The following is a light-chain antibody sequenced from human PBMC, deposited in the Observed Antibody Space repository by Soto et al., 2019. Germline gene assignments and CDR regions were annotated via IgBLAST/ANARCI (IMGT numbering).Light chain of an antibody. V-gene: IGKV3-20*01. Sequence: PGTRSLSQEESATLSSRVSQTTSPNYGAWCHQRRGLAPRHLVYGASKRAAGVPDRLRGSGSGSEYRLPISGLEPEEFAVYFCQHFGTSPPVIFGEGTRLE. CDR2: GAS. J-gene: IGKJ5*01. CDR3: QHFGTSPPVI. CDR1: QTTSPNY.